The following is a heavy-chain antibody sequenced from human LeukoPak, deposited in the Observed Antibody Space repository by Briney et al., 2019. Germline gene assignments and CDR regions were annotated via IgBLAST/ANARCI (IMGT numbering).Heavy chain of an antibody. V-gene: IGHV3-64D*09. CDR1: GFTFSNFP. CDR3: VKAILFGSVSYYAD. CDR2: VSSDGGST. D-gene: IGHD3-22*01. J-gene: IGHJ4*02. Sequence: GGSLRLSCSASGFTFSNFPMHWVRQAPGKGLEYVSAVSSDGGSTYYADSVRGRFTISRDNSKNTLSLQMGSLRAEDTAVYYCVKAILFGSVSYYADWGRGTLVTVSS.